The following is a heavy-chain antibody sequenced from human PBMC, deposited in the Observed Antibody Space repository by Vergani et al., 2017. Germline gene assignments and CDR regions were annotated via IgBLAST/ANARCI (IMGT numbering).Heavy chain of an antibody. J-gene: IGHJ6*03. V-gene: IGHV4-61*02. CDR2: IYTSGST. CDR3: ATGSSSSPYYYYYYYMDV. CDR1: GGSISSGSYY. D-gene: IGHD6-6*01. Sequence: QVQLQESGPGLVKPSQTLSLTCTVSGGSISSGSYYWSWIRQPAGKGLEWIGRIYTSGSTNYNPSLKSLVTISVDTSKNQFSLKLGSVTAADTAVYYCATGSSSSPYYYYYYYMDVWGKGTTVTVSS.